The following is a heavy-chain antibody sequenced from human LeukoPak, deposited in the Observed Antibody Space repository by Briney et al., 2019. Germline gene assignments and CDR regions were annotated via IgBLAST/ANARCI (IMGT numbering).Heavy chain of an antibody. CDR3: ARVIGALYYFDY. CDR1: GGSISSYY. CDR2: IHYSGST. V-gene: IGHV4-59*01. J-gene: IGHJ4*02. D-gene: IGHD3-22*01. Sequence: SETLSLTCFASGGSISSYYWSWIRQPPGKGLEWIGYIHYSGSTNYNPSLKSRVTISIDTAKKQFSLKLSCVTAADTAVYYCARVIGALYYFDYWGQGTLVTVSS.